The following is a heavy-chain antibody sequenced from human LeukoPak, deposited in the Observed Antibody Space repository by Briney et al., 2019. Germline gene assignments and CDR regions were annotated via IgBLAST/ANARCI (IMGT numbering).Heavy chain of an antibody. Sequence: NPSETLSLTCTVSGDSISSSSYYWGWIRQPPGKGLEWIGSIDYSGSTYCNPSLKSRVTISVDTSKNQFSLKLNSVTAADTAVYHCARPAAGGNLYFDFWGQGTLVTVSS. V-gene: IGHV4-39*01. D-gene: IGHD3-10*01. J-gene: IGHJ4*02. CDR1: GDSISSSSYY. CDR3: ARPAAGGNLYFDF. CDR2: IDYSGST.